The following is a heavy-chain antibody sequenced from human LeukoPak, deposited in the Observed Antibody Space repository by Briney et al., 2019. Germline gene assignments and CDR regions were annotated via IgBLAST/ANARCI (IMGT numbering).Heavy chain of an antibody. CDR2: INSDGSST. Sequence: PGGSLRLSCAASGFTFSSYWMHWVRQAPGKGLVWVSRINSDGSSTSYADSVKGRFTISRDNAKNTLYLQMNSLRAEDTAVYYCARSTAPDYYYYYGMDVWGQGTTVTVSS. CDR3: ARSTAPDYYYYYGMDV. J-gene: IGHJ6*02. V-gene: IGHV3-74*01. CDR1: GFTFSSYW.